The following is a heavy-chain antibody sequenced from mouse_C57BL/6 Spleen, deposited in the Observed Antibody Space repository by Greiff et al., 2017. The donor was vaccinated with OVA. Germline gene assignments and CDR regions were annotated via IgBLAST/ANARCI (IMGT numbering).Heavy chain of an antibody. V-gene: IGHV5-17*01. CDR2: ISSGSSTI. J-gene: IGHJ1*03. Sequence: EVQRVESGGGLVKPGGSLKLSCAASGFTFSDYGMHWVHQAPEKGLEWVAYISSGSSTIYYADTVKGRFTISRDNAKNTLFLQMTSLRSEDTAMYYCARERPWYFDVWGTGTTVTVSS. CDR3: ARERPWYFDV. D-gene: IGHD1-2*01. CDR1: GFTFSDYG.